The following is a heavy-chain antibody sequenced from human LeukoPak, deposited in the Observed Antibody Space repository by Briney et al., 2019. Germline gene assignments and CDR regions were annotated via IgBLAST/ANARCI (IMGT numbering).Heavy chain of an antibody. V-gene: IGHV3-23*01. Sequence: GGSLRLSCAASGFTFSSYAMSWVRQAPGKGLEWVSTISGSGGSTYYADSVKGRFTISRDNSKNTLYLEMNSLRAEDTAVYYCARYCSGGSCYSVGVMVDGMDVWGQGTTVTVSS. CDR3: ARYCSGGSCYSVGVMVDGMDV. CDR2: ISGSGGST. J-gene: IGHJ6*02. D-gene: IGHD2-15*01. CDR1: GFTFSSYA.